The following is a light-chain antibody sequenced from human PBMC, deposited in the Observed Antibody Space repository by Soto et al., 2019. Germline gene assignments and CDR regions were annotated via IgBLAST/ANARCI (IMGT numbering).Light chain of an antibody. J-gene: IGKJ1*01. CDR1: QSISLS. Sequence: EIVLTPSPATLSLSPGERATLSCRASQSISLSLAWYQHKPGQAPRLLIYDASRRATGIPARFSGSGSGTDFTLTISSLEPEDFAVYYCQQRSNWRTFGQGTKVDIK. CDR2: DAS. V-gene: IGKV3-11*01. CDR3: QQRSNWRT.